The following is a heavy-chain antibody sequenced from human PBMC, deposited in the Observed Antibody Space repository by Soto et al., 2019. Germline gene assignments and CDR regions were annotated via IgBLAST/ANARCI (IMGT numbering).Heavy chain of an antibody. V-gene: IGHV3-23*01. Sequence: PGGSLRLSCAASGFTFTNYAMNWLRQAPGKGLEWVSAISGGGGSTYYADSVRGRFTISRDNSKNTLFLQMNSLRAEDTAVYYCANPYGYCGGACYWYYYYGMDVWGQGTTVTVSS. J-gene: IGHJ6*02. D-gene: IGHD2-21*02. CDR3: ANPYGYCGGACYWYYYYGMDV. CDR1: GFTFTNYA. CDR2: ISGGGGST.